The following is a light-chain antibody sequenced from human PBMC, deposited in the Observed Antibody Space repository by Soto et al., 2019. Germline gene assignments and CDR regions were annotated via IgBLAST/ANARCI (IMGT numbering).Light chain of an antibody. Sequence: QSVLTQPASVSGSPGQSITISCTGTSNDVGSYTPVSWYQQHPGKAPKLMIDEGSKRPSGVSNRFSGSKSGNTASLTISGLQADDEADYYCCSYAGRSTWVFGGGTKVTVL. V-gene: IGLV2-23*01. J-gene: IGLJ3*02. CDR1: SNDVGSYTP. CDR2: EGS. CDR3: CSYAGRSTWV.